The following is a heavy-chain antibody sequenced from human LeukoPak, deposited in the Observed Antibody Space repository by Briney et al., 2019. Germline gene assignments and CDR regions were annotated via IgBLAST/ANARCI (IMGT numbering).Heavy chain of an antibody. V-gene: IGHV1-8*01. Sequence: ASVTVSYKPSGYTFTRYDINWVRQATGQGLEWMGWMNPNSGNTGYTQKFPGRVTMTRNTTISTAYMELSSLRSEDTAVYYCARGKDDFWSGSYYYYYMDVWGKGSTVTVCS. CDR3: ARGKDDFWSGSYYYYYMDV. CDR2: MNPNSGNT. D-gene: IGHD3-3*01. CDR1: GYTFTRYD. J-gene: IGHJ6*03.